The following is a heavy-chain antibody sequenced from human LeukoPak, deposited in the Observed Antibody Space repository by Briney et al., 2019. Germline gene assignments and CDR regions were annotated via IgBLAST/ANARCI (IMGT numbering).Heavy chain of an antibody. V-gene: IGHV4-59*08. CDR1: GGSISSYY. CDR2: IYYSGDT. Sequence: SETLSLTCTVSGGSISSYYWSWIRQPPGKGLEWIGYIYYSGDTNYNPSLKSRITISIDTSKNHFSLKLSSVTAADTAVYYCARRATSGWQPFDYWGRGTLVTVSS. J-gene: IGHJ4*02. D-gene: IGHD6-19*01. CDR3: ARRATSGWQPFDY.